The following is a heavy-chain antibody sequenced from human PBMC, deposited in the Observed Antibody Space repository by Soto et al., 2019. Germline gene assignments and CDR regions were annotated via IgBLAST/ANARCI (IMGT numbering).Heavy chain of an antibody. Sequence: ASVKVSCKASGGTFSSYAISWVRQAPGQGLEWMGGIIPIFGTANYAQKFQGRATITADESTSTAYMELSSLRSEDTAVYYCARSKIAAAGTDWFDPWGQGTLVTVSS. V-gene: IGHV1-69*13. CDR2: IIPIFGTA. CDR3: ARSKIAAAGTDWFDP. J-gene: IGHJ5*02. D-gene: IGHD6-13*01. CDR1: GGTFSSYA.